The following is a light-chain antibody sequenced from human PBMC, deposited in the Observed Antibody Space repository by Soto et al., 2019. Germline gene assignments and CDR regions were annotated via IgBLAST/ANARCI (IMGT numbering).Light chain of an antibody. CDR3: QKYNSAPPT. V-gene: IGKV1-27*01. CDR2: AAS. Sequence: DIQMTQSPSSLSASVGDRVTITCRASQGISDYLAWYQQRPGKVPKLLIYAASTLQSGVPSRFSGGGSGTDLTLTISSLQPEDVATYYCQKYNSAPPTFGQGTKVEIK. J-gene: IGKJ1*01. CDR1: QGISDY.